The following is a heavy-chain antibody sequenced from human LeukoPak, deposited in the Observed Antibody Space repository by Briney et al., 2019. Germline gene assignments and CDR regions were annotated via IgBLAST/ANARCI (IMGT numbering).Heavy chain of an antibody. CDR2: IYSGGST. D-gene: IGHD3-3*01. V-gene: IGHV3-53*01. J-gene: IGHJ4*02. CDR3: AKAGGPYYDFWSGYSKGYFDY. CDR1: GFTVSSNY. Sequence: GGSLRLSCAASGFTVSSNYMSWVRQAPGKGLEWVSVIYSGGSTYYADSVKGRFTISRDNSKNTLYLQMNSLRAEDTAVYYCAKAGGPYYDFWSGYSKGYFDYWGQGTLVTVSS.